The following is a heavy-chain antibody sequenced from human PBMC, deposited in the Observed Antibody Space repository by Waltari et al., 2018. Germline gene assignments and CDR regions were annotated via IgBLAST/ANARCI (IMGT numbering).Heavy chain of an antibody. CDR2: TYYSTKLYN. CDR1: WDSVATNGAA. J-gene: IGHJ4*02. CDR3: ARGKVSAFDY. D-gene: IGHD6-19*01. V-gene: IGHV6-1*01. Sequence: QVQLQQSGPGLVTPSQTLSLTCVISWDSVATNGAAGNWIRRSPARGLEWLGRTYYSTKLYNDYAASVKNRITINPDTSKNQFSLQLNSVTPEDTAVYYCARGKVSAFDYWGQGTLVTVSS.